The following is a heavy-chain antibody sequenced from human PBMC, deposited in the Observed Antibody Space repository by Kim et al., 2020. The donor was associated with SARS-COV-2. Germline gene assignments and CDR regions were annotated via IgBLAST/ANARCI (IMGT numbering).Heavy chain of an antibody. CDR2: INPSGGST. CDR3: ARDPVYDILTGYYIHFDY. CDR1: GYTFTSYY. J-gene: IGHJ4*02. V-gene: IGHV1-46*01. Sequence: ASVKVSCKASGYTFTSYYMHWVRQAPGQGLEWMGIINPSGGSTIYAQKFQGRVTMTRDTSTSTVYMELSSLRSEDTAVYYCARDPVYDILTGYYIHFDYWGQGTLVTVSS. D-gene: IGHD3-9*01.